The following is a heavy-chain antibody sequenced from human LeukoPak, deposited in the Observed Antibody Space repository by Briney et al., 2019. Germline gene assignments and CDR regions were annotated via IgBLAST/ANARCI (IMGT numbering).Heavy chain of an antibody. CDR3: TRAGDGYKPYYYYYGMDV. CDR2: IYSGGST. V-gene: IGHV3-53*01. CDR1: GFTVSTNY. Sequence: GGSLRLSCAASGFTVSTNYMSWVRQAPGKGLKWVSFIYSGGSTYYADSVKGRFTISRDNSKNTLYLQMNSLRAEDTAVYYCTRAGDGYKPYYYYYGMDVWGQGTTVTVSS. J-gene: IGHJ6*02. D-gene: IGHD5-24*01.